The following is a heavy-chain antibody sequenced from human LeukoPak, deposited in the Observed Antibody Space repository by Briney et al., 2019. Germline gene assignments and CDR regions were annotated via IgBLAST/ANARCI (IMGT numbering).Heavy chain of an antibody. J-gene: IGHJ4*02. D-gene: IGHD2-8*01. CDR3: TRSSYTNSWFFY. CDR1: GFTFSNAW. CDR2: IKSRGDGGTT. Sequence: GGSLRLSCAASGFTFSNAWMSWVRQAPGKGLEWVGRIKSRGDGGTTDYAAPVKGRFTMSRDDSKKTLYLQMNSLKAEDTGVYYCTRSSYTNSWFFYWGQGSLVTVAS. V-gene: IGHV3-15*01.